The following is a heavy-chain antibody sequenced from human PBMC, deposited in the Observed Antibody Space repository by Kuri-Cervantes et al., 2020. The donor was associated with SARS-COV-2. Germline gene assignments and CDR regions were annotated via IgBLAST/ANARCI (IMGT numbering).Heavy chain of an antibody. J-gene: IGHJ4*02. Sequence: SETLSLTCTVSGGSISSHYWSWIRQPPGKGLEWIGYIYYSGSTNYNPSLKSRVTISVDTSKNQFSLKLSSVTAADTAVYFCARGDFTAGFYWGQGTQVTVSS. CDR3: ARGDFTAGFY. V-gene: IGHV4-59*11. CDR2: IYYSGST. D-gene: IGHD1-26*01. CDR1: GGSISSHY.